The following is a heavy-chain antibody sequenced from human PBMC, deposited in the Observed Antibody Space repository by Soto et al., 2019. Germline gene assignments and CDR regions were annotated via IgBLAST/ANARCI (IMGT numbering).Heavy chain of an antibody. CDR2: IYHSGGT. CDR1: GGSISSYY. Sequence: TLSLTFTVSGGSISSYYWSWIRQPPGKGLEWIGYIYHSGGTNYNPSLKSRVTISIDTSKNQFSLKLSSVTAADTAVYYCARVRSDYSNYYYYYYGMDVWGQGTTVTVSS. CDR3: ARVRSDYSNYYYYYYGMDV. J-gene: IGHJ6*02. V-gene: IGHV4-59*01. D-gene: IGHD4-4*01.